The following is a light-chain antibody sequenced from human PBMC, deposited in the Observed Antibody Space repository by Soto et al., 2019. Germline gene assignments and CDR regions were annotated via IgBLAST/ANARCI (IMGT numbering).Light chain of an antibody. CDR2: GAS. CDR1: QSVSSSY. Sequence: TQSPSSVSASVGDRATLSCRASQSVSSSYLAWYQQKPGQAPRLLIYGASSRATGIPDRFSGSGSGTDFTLTISRLEPEDFAVYYCQQYGSSPWTFGQGTKVDIK. V-gene: IGKV3-20*01. CDR3: QQYGSSPWT. J-gene: IGKJ1*01.